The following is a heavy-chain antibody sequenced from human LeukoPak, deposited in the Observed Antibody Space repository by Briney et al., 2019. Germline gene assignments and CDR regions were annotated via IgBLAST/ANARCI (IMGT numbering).Heavy chain of an antibody. CDR1: GGSVSDYC. CDR2: IYYTGST. J-gene: IGHJ4*02. CDR3: ARCWSSTWGFDF. D-gene: IGHD6-13*01. Sequence: SETLSLTYTVSGGSVSDYCWNWVRQSPEKGLEWIAYIYYTGSTNYNPSLKSRVTMSVDTSKNQFSLKLSSVTAADTAVYYCARCWSSTWGFDFWGQGTLVTVSS. V-gene: IGHV4-59*08.